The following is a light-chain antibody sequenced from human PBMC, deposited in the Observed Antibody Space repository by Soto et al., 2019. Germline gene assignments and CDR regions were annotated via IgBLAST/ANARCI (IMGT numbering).Light chain of an antibody. Sequence: EIVLTQSPATLSLSPGERATLSCRASQSVSSYLAWYQQKPGQAPRLLIYDASNTATGIPARFSGSGSGTDFTLTISSLEPEDFAVYYCHQFYRSGSFGQGTNLEIK. CDR1: QSVSSY. CDR2: DAS. J-gene: IGKJ2*03. V-gene: IGKV3-11*01. CDR3: HQFYRSGS.